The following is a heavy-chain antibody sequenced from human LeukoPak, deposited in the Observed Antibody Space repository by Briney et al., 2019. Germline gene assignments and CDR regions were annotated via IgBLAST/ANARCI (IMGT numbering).Heavy chain of an antibody. V-gene: IGHV4-30-2*01. Sequence: NPSETLSLTCAVSGGSISSGGYSWRWVRQPPGKGLEWIGYIYHSGSTYYNPSLKSRVTISVDRSKNQFSLKLSSVTAADTAVYYCARDLGTVFDYWGQGTLVTVSS. CDR2: IYHSGST. D-gene: IGHD1-1*01. CDR3: ARDLGTVFDY. J-gene: IGHJ4*02. CDR1: GGSISSGGYS.